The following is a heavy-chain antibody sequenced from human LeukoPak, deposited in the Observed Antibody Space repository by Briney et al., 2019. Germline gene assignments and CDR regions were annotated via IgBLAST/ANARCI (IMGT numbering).Heavy chain of an antibody. CDR1: GFTFSSYA. D-gene: IGHD2-21*02. V-gene: IGHV3-23*01. CDR2: ISGSGYTT. Sequence: GGSLRLSCAASGFTFSSYAMSWVRQAPGKGLEWVSSISGSGYTTFYADSVKGRFTISRDNSKNTLYLQMNSLRAEDTALYYCAKEVEVTRPPYYYYYGLDVWGQGTTVTVSS. J-gene: IGHJ6*02. CDR3: AKEVEVTRPPYYYYYGLDV.